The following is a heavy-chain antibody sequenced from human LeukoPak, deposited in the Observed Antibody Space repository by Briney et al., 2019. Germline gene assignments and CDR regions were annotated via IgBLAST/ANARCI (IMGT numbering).Heavy chain of an antibody. CDR2: VKEDGTTK. D-gene: IGHD2-15*01. CDR1: GFSFTIYW. V-gene: IGHV3-7*01. CDR3: VSQEVVPH. J-gene: IGHJ4*02. Sequence: PGGSPRLSCAASGFSFTIYWMSWVRQAPGKGLEWVANVKEDGTTKQYVDSVKGRFTISRDNAKNSLYLQMDSLRAEDTAVYYCVSQEVVPHWGQGTLVSVSS.